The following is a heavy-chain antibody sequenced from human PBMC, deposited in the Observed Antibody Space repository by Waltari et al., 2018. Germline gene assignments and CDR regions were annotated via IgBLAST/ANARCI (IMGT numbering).Heavy chain of an antibody. J-gene: IGHJ6*03. CDR1: GGNFSGYA. Sequence: QVQLVQSGAEGKKPGSSVKVSCKASGGNFSGYAISWVRQAPGHGLEWMGGIIPILGIANDAQKFQGRVTITADESTSTAYMELSSLRSEDTAVYYCARVPQTTVTTQYYYYYMDVWGKGTTVTVSS. CDR3: ARVPQTTVTTQYYYYYMDV. CDR2: IIPILGIA. V-gene: IGHV1-69*04. D-gene: IGHD4-17*01.